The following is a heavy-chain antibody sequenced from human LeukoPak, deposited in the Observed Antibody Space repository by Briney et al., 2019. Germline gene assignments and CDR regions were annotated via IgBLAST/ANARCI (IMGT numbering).Heavy chain of an antibody. V-gene: IGHV4-61*01. J-gene: IGHJ4*02. CDR2: ISYSGST. D-gene: IGHD3-10*01. Sequence: SETLSLTCTVSSGSVSSGSYYWSWIRQPPGKGLEWIGYISYSGSTNYNPSLKSRVTISVDTSKNRFSLKLSSVTAADTAVYYCARAYYGSGSYYSNNKYYFDYWGQGTLVTVSS. CDR3: ARAYYGSGSYYSNNKYYFDY. CDR1: SGSVSSGSYY.